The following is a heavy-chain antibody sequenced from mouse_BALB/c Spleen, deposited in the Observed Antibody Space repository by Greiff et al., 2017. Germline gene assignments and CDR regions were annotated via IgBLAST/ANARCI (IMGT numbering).Heavy chain of an antibody. D-gene: IGHD1-1*01. CDR1: GFTFSDYY. J-gene: IGHJ4*01. V-gene: IGHV5-4*02. CDR3: ARGGGSSLYYYAMDY. Sequence: EVKLMESGGGLVKPGGSLKLSCAASGFTFSDYYMYWVRQTPEKRLEWVATISDGGSYTYYPDSVKGRFTISRDNAKNNLYLQMSSLKSEDTAMYYCARGGGSSLYYYAMDYWGQGTSVTVSS. CDR2: ISDGGSYT.